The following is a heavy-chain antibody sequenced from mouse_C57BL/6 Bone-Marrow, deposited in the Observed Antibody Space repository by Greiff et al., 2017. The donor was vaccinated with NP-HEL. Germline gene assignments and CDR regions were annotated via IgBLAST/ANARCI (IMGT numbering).Heavy chain of an antibody. V-gene: IGHV1-74*01. Sequence: QVQLQQPGAELVKPGASVKVSCKASGYTFTSYWMHWVKQRPGQGLEWIGRINPSDSDTNYNQKFKGKATLTVDKSSSTAYMQLSSLTSEDSAVYYCAIRWLLRGFDYGGQGTTLTVSS. D-gene: IGHD2-3*01. CDR3: AIRWLLRGFDY. J-gene: IGHJ2*01. CDR1: GYTFTSYW. CDR2: INPSDSDT.